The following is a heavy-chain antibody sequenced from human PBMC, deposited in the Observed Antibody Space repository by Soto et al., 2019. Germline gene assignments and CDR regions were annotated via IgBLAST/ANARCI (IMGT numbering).Heavy chain of an antibody. Sequence: ASLKVSCKASGYTFTGYYMHWVRQAPGQGLEWLGWINPNSGGTNYAQQFQGRVTMTRDTSISTAYMELSRLRSDDTAVYYRAREGYCSSTSCFYYYGMDVWGQGTTVTVSS. CDR3: AREGYCSSTSCFYYYGMDV. D-gene: IGHD2-2*01. V-gene: IGHV1-2*02. CDR2: INPNSGGT. J-gene: IGHJ6*02. CDR1: GYTFTGYY.